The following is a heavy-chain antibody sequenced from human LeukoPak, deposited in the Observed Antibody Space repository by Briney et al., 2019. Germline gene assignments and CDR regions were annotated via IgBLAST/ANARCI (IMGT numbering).Heavy chain of an antibody. D-gene: IGHD3-16*01. J-gene: IGHJ6*02. CDR3: GGSASLPSNYYYYGMDV. CDR1: GFTFSDYA. CDR2: ISSSGSTI. Sequence: GGSLRLSCVVSGFTFSDYAMSWIRQAPGKGLEWVSYISSSGSTIYYADSVKGRFTISRDNAKNSLYLQMNSLRAEDTAVYYCGGSASLPSNYYYYGMDVWGQGTTVTVSS. V-gene: IGHV3-11*01.